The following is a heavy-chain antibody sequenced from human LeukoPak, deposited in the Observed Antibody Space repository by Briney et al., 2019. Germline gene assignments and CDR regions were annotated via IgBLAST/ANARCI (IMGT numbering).Heavy chain of an antibody. Sequence: SVKVSCKASGGTFCSYAISWVRQAPGQGLEWMGGIIPIFGTANYAQKFQGRVTMTEDTSTDTAYMELSSLRSEDTAVYYCATGRYCSSTSCYEDWFDPWGQGTLVTFSS. CDR3: ATGRYCSSTSCYEDWFDP. J-gene: IGHJ5*02. CDR1: GGTFCSYA. CDR2: IIPIFGTA. V-gene: IGHV1-69*06. D-gene: IGHD2-2*01.